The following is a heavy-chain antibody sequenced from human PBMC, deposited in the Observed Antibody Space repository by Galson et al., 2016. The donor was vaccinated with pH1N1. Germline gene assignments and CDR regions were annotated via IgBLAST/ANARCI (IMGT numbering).Heavy chain of an antibody. J-gene: IGHJ5*02. V-gene: IGHV1-18*01. CDR1: GYTFTTYG. CDR3: ASRRILECSGGSCYLDP. CDR2: ISTYTGNA. D-gene: IGHD2-15*01. Sequence: SVKVSCKASGYTFTTYGIDWVRQAPGQGLEWMGWISTYTGNAKYAQKFQGRLTLTTDPFTNIAYMDLGSLTSDDTATYFCASRRILECSGGSCYLDPWGQGTLGTVSS.